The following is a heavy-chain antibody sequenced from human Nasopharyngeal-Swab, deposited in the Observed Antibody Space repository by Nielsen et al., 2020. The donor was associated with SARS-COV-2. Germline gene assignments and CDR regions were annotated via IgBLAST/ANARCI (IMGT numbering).Heavy chain of an antibody. Sequence: GGSLSLSCAASGFTFSSYAMSWVRQAPGKGLEWVSAISGSGGSTYYADSVKGRFTISRDNSKNTLYLQMNSLRAEDTAVYYCAKVPEFSGTKSYYFDYWGQGTLVTVSS. J-gene: IGHJ4*02. CDR3: AKVPEFSGTKSYYFDY. CDR1: GFTFSSYA. V-gene: IGHV3-23*01. D-gene: IGHD1-26*01. CDR2: ISGSGGST.